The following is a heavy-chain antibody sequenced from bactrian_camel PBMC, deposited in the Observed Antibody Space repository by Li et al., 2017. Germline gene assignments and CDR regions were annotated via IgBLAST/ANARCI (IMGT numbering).Heavy chain of an antibody. CDR3: AAGLRPTMMARDYDF. D-gene: IGHD4*01. V-gene: IGHV3S40*01. CDR2: INKQDSST. Sequence: VQLVESGGGLVQPGGSLRLSCAASGFAFNSYAMSWVRQAPGKGREWVAAINKQDSSTYADSVKGRFTISQDTAKDTVYLQMNSLKPEDTAMYYCAAGLRPTMMARDYDFRGQGTQVTVS. J-gene: IGHJ4*01. CDR1: GFAFNSYA.